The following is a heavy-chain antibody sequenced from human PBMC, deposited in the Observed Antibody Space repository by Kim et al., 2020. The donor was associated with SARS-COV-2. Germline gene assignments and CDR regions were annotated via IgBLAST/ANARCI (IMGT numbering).Heavy chain of an antibody. CDR2: IDHSGST. CDR1: GGSITSSPHS. CDR3: TRYHVLPTFYYYGLDV. J-gene: IGHJ6*02. Sequence: SETLSLTCSVSGGSITSSPHSWGWIRQSPGKGLEWIGTIDHSGSTYYVPSLQSRVTVSVDTAKNQFSLKLTSVTAADTAVYYCTRYHVLPTFYYYGLDVWGQGTTVTVYS. V-gene: IGHV4-39*01. D-gene: IGHD3-10*01.